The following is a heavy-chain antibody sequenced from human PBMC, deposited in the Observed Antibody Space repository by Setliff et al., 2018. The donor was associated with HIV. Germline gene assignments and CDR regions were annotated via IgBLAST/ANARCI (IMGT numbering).Heavy chain of an antibody. V-gene: IGHV4-34*01. J-gene: IGHJ3*02. D-gene: IGHD3-10*01. CDR1: GGSFSGYC. CDR2: INHSGRT. Sequence: SETLSLTCAVYGGSFSGYCWSWIRQPPGKGLEWIGEINHSGRTKYNPSLKSRVTISLDTSKNQFSLRMRSVTAADTAVYYCARDRWFGEPDAFDIWGQGTMVTVSS. CDR3: ARDRWFGEPDAFDI.